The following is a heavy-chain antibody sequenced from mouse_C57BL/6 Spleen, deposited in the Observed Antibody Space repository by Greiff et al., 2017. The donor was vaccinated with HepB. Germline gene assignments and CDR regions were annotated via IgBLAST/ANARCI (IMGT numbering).Heavy chain of an antibody. D-gene: IGHD1-2*01. CDR2: IHPNSGST. CDR1: GYTFTSYW. J-gene: IGHJ4*01. Sequence: QVQLQQPGAELVKPGASVKLSCKASGYTFTSYWMHWVKQRPGQGLEWIGMIHPNSGSTNYNEKFKSKATLTVDKSSSTAYMQLSSLTSEDSAVYYCAPLHYDSNYYAMDYWGQGTSVTVSS. CDR3: APLHYDSNYYAMDY. V-gene: IGHV1-64*01.